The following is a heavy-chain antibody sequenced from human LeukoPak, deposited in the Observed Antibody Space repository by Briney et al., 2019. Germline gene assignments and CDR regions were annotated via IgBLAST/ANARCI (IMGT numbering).Heavy chain of an antibody. CDR2: IYYGGTP. D-gene: IGHD2-21*02. CDR3: ARDTTVASGIQH. J-gene: IGHJ4*02. CDR1: VGSLSTYS. V-gene: IGHV4-59*01. Sequence: SEPLPLTCSFSVGSLSTYSWSWVRQSPAKRLEWIGYIYYGGTPNYTPSLRSRATISADTAKNQFSLRLRSVTATDTAIYYCARDTTVASGIQHWGQGTLVTVSS.